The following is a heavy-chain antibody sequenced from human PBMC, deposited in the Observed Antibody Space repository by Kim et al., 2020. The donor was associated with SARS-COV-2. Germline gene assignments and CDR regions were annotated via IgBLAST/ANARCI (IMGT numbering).Heavy chain of an antibody. CDR2: GST. V-gene: IGHV4-34*01. J-gene: IGHJ4*01. D-gene: IGHD4-17*01. Sequence: GSTNYNPSPKSRAPISTDPPKNQFSLTLGSVPAADTAVYYWAILTTVTAGVIDYWGQGTLVTVSS. CDR3: AILTTVTAGVIDY.